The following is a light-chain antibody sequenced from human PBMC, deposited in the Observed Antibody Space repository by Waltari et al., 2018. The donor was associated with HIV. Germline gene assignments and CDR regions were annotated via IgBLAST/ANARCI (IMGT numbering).Light chain of an antibody. CDR2: DVS. J-gene: IGLJ3*02. V-gene: IGLV2-23*02. CDR3: CSYAGSRTWV. CDR1: SSDIGGYNY. Sequence: QSALTQPASVSGSPGQSITISCTGTSSDIGGYNYVSWYQQHPGKAPKRMIYDVSKRPSGVSKRFSGSKSGNTASLTISGLQAEDETDYYCCSYAGSRTWVFGGGTKLTVL.